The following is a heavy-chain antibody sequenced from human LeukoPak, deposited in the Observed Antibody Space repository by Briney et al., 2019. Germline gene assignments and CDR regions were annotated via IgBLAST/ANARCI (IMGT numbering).Heavy chain of an antibody. V-gene: IGHV3-9*01. J-gene: IGHJ4*02. CDR3: ARLPTYYYDSSGPDFDY. CDR1: GFTFDDYA. Sequence: GGSLRLSCAASGFTFDDYAMHWVRQAPGKGLEWVSGISWNSGSIGYADSVKGRFTISRDNAKNSPYLQMNSLRAEDTALYYCARLPTYYYDSSGPDFDYWGQGTLVTVSS. D-gene: IGHD3-22*01. CDR2: ISWNSGSI.